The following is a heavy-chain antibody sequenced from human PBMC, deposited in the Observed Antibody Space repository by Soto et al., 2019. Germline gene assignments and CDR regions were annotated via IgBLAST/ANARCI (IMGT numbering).Heavy chain of an antibody. D-gene: IGHD6-13*01. V-gene: IGHV4-31*03. J-gene: IGHJ4*02. CDR1: GGSISSGGYY. Sequence: QVQLQESGPGLVKPSQTLSLTCTVSGGSISSGGYYWSWIRQHPGKGLEWIGYIYYSGSTYYNPSLKSRVTISTDTSKNQFSLKLSSVTAADTAACYCARELYSSSWYGGFDYWGQGTLVTVSS. CDR2: IYYSGST. CDR3: ARELYSSSWYGGFDY.